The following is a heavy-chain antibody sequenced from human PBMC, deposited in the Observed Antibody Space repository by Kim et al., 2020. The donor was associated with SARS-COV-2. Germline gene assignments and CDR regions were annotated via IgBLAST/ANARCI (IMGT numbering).Heavy chain of an antibody. J-gene: IGHJ6*02. CDR3: ATEDIVVQKTGVKYYYYGMDV. CDR1: GGTFSSYA. D-gene: IGHD2-15*01. V-gene: IGHV1-69*13. Sequence: SVKVSCKASGGTFSSYAISWVRQAPGQGLEWMGGIIPIFGTANYAQKFQGRVTITADESTSTAYMELSSLRSEDTAVYYCATEDIVVQKTGVKYYYYGMDVWGQGTTVTVSS. CDR2: IIPIFGTA.